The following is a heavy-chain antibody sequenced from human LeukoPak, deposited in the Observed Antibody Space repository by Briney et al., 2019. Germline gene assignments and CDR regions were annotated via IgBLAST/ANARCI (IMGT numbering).Heavy chain of an antibody. V-gene: IGHV4-38-2*01. Sequence: LETLSLTCAVSGYSISSGYYWGWIRQPPGKGLEWIGSIYHSGSTYYNPSLRSRVTISVDTSKNQFSLKLSSVTAADTAVYYCARLTSSNWYIQHWGQGTLVTVSS. J-gene: IGHJ1*01. D-gene: IGHD6-13*01. CDR2: IYHSGST. CDR1: GYSISSGYY. CDR3: ARLTSSNWYIQH.